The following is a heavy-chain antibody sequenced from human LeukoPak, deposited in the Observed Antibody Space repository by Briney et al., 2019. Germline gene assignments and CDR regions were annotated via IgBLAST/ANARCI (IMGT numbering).Heavy chain of an antibody. D-gene: IGHD3-9*01. Sequence: PGGSLRLSCAASGFTFSSYWMSWVRQAPGKGLEWVANIKQDGSEKYYVDSVKGRFTISRDNAKNSLYLQMNSLRAEDAAVYYCARVHILTGYAFDYWGQGTLVTVSS. CDR1: GFTFSSYW. V-gene: IGHV3-7*01. CDR2: IKQDGSEK. CDR3: ARVHILTGYAFDY. J-gene: IGHJ4*02.